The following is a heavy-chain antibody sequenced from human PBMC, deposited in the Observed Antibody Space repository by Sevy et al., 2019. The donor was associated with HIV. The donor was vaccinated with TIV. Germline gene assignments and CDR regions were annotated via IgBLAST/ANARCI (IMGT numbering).Heavy chain of an antibody. J-gene: IGHJ4*02. D-gene: IGHD4-17*01. CDR2: VYPGDSDT. CDR1: GNIFAHYW. CDR3: ATTLTTYPYFFQF. V-gene: IGHV5-51*01. Sequence: ESLKISCTASGNIFAHYWIGWVRHVPGKGLEWVGMVYPGDSDTRYSPSFEGHVAISADKSTNTAYLQTSVLKASDTAIYYCATTLTTYPYFFQFWGQGTPVTVSS.